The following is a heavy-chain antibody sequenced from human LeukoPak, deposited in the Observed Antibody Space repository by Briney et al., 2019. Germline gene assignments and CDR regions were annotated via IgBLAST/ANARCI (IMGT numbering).Heavy chain of an antibody. CDR2: IYYSGST. CDR3: ARLGSSGWSVRGDY. D-gene: IGHD6-19*01. CDR1: GGSFSGYY. J-gene: IGHJ4*02. Sequence: SETLSLTCAVYGGSFSGYYWSWIRQPPGKGLEWIGSIYYSGSTYYNPSLKSRVTISVDTSKNQFSLKLSSVTAADTAVYYCARLGSSGWSVRGDYWGQGTLVTVSP. V-gene: IGHV4-34*01.